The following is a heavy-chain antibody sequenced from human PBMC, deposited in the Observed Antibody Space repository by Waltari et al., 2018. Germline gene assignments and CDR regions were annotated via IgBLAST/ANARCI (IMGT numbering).Heavy chain of an antibody. CDR2: ISGSGGST. CDR3: ARGGSTVTIRFDY. V-gene: IGHV3-23*04. Sequence: EVQLVESGGGLVQPGGSLRLSCAASGFTFSSYAMSWVRQAPGKGLEWVSAISGSGGSTYYADSVKGRFTISRDNAKNSLYLQMNSLRAEDTAVYYCARGGSTVTIRFDYWGQGTLVTVSS. D-gene: IGHD4-17*01. J-gene: IGHJ4*02. CDR1: GFTFSSYA.